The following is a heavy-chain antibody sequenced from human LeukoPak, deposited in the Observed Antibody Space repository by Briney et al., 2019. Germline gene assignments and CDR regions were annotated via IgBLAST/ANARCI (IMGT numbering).Heavy chain of an antibody. CDR3: ARAGGTMVRGVSDY. CDR2: ISAYNGNT. Sequence: ASVKVSCKASGYTFTSDGISWVRQAPGQGLEWMGWISAYNGNTNYAQKLQGRVTMTTDTSTSTAYMELRSLRSDDTAVYYCARAGGTMVRGVSDYWGQGTLVTVSS. J-gene: IGHJ4*02. V-gene: IGHV1-18*04. CDR1: GYTFTSDG. D-gene: IGHD3-10*01.